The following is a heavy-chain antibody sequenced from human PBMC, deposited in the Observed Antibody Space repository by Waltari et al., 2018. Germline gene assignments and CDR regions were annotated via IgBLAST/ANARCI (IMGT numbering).Heavy chain of an antibody. V-gene: IGHV1-2*02. CDR3: ANIQLGD. J-gene: IGHJ4*02. CDR2: IKSNSGGT. D-gene: IGHD6-6*01. Sequence: QVQLVQSGAEVKKPGASVQVSCKASGYTFSDYYIHWVRQAPGQGLEGMGWIKSNSGGTNFAQKFQGRVTMTRDTSIRTAYMELRGLRSDDTAVYFCANIQLGDWGQGTLVTVSS. CDR1: GYTFSDYY.